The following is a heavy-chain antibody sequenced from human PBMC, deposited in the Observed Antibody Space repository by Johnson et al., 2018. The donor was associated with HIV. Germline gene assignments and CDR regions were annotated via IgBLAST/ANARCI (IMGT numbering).Heavy chain of an antibody. CDR1: GLTVGSNY. CDR3: ARVRSGRENAFDI. CDR2: IYSGVST. Sequence: EVQLVESGGGVVQPGGSLRPSCAASGLTVGSNYMSWVRKAPGTGLEWVSVIYSGVSTYYADSVKGRFTISRDNSKNTLYLQMNSLRAEDTAVYYCARVRSGRENAFDIWGQGTMVTVSS. J-gene: IGHJ3*02. V-gene: IGHV3-66*02. D-gene: IGHD1-26*01.